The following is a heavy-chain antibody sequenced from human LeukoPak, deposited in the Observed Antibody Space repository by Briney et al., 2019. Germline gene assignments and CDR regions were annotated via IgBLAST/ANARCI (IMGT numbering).Heavy chain of an antibody. Sequence: GGSLRLSCAASGFTFSSYAMSWVRQAPGKGLEWVSAISGSGGNTYYADSVKGRFTISRDNSKNTLYLQMNSLRAEDTAVYFCARERTANHYYYGMDVWGQGTTVTVSS. CDR2: ISGSGGNT. CDR3: ARERTANHYYYGMDV. CDR1: GFTFSSYA. D-gene: IGHD1-14*01. V-gene: IGHV3-23*01. J-gene: IGHJ6*02.